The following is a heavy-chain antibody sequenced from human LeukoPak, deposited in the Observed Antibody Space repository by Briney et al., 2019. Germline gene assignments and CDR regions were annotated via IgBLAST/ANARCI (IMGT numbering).Heavy chain of an antibody. Sequence: ASVKVSCKASGYTFTGYYMHWVRQAPGQGLEWMGWINPNSGGTNYAQKFQGRVTMTRDTSISTAYMELSRLRSDDTAVYYCARVHGYYDSSGYYPYWGQGTLVTVSS. CDR2: INPNSGGT. D-gene: IGHD3-22*01. V-gene: IGHV1-2*02. J-gene: IGHJ4*02. CDR1: GYTFTGYY. CDR3: ARVHGYYDSSGYYPY.